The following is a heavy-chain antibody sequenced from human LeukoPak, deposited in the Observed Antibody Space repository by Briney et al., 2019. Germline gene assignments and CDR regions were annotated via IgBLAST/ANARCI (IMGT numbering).Heavy chain of an antibody. V-gene: IGHV3-7*01. J-gene: IGHJ4*02. CDR3: SNKRDY. CDR1: GFTFSSYG. CDR2: TNEAGSGQ. Sequence: SGGSLRLSCAASGFTFSSYGMHWVRQAPGKGLEWVANTNEAGSGQNYVGSVKGRFTVSRDNAKNSLYLQMNSLRVEDTAIYYCSNKRDYWGQGTLVTVSS.